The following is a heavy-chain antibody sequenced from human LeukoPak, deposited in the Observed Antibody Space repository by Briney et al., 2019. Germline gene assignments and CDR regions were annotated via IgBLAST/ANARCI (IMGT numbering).Heavy chain of an antibody. V-gene: IGHV3-33*01. CDR1: GFTFSSYG. CDR2: IWYDGSNK. CDR3: ARARRYVDFDY. D-gene: IGHD3-10*02. Sequence: PGRSLRLSCAASGFTFSSYGMHWVRQAPGKGLEWVAVIWYDGSNKYYADSVKGRFTIPRDNSKNTLYLQMNSLRAEDTAVYYCARARRYVDFDYWGQGTLVTVSS. J-gene: IGHJ4*02.